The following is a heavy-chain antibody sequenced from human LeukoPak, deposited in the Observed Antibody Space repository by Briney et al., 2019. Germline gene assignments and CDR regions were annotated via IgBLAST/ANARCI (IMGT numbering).Heavy chain of an antibody. V-gene: IGHV4-61*01. CDR2: IYYSGST. D-gene: IGHD2-15*01. Sequence: SQTLSLTCTVSGGSISSGSYYWSWIRQPPGKGLEWIGYIYYSGSTNNNPSLKSRVTISVDTSKNQFSLKLSSVTAADTAVYYCARTTEGYCRGRSCYSYYYYMDVWGKGTTVTVSS. J-gene: IGHJ6*03. CDR1: GGSISSGSYY. CDR3: ARTTEGYCRGRSCYSYYYYMDV.